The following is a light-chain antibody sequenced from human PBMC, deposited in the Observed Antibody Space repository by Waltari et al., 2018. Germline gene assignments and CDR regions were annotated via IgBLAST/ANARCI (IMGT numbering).Light chain of an antibody. CDR2: DAS. CDR3: QQYEILPWT. Sequence: DIQMTQSPSSLSASVGARVTITCQASQDISKYLNWYQQKPGKAPKLLIYDASNLETGVPSRFSGSGSETDFTFTISSLQPEDIATYYCQQYEILPWTFGQGTKVEIK. V-gene: IGKV1-33*01. J-gene: IGKJ1*01. CDR1: QDISKY.